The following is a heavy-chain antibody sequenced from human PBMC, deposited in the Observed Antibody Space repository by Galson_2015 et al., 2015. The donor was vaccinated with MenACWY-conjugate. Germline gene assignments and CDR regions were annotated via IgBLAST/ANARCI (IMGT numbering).Heavy chain of an antibody. CDR3: ARSVGNIVSQRSFDL. V-gene: IGHV3-53*01. J-gene: IGHJ5*02. CDR1: GFTVSSHY. CDR2: INSEDNT. Sequence: SLRLSCAASGFTVSSHYMNWVRQAPGKGLEWVSLINSEDNTHYADSAMGRFTISWDSSKNTLYLQMNTLRAEDTAVYYCARSVGNIVSQRSFDLWGQGTLVTVSS. D-gene: IGHD2-21*01.